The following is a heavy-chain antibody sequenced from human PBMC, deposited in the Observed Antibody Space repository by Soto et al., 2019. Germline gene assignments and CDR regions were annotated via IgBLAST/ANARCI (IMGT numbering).Heavy chain of an antibody. J-gene: IGHJ4*02. D-gene: IGHD6-6*01. CDR2: IKQDGSEK. CDR3: ARVRTKRSSSYYFDY. V-gene: IGHV3-7*03. CDR1: GFTFSSYW. Sequence: PGGSLRLSCAASGFTFSSYWMSWVRQAPGKGLEWVANIKQDGSEKYYVDSVKGRFTISRDNAKNSLYLQMNSLRAEDTAVYYCARVRTKRSSSYYFDYWGQGTLVTVSS.